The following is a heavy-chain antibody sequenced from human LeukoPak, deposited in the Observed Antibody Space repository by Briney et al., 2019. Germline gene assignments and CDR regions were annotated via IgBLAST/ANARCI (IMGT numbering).Heavy chain of an antibody. J-gene: IGHJ5*02. D-gene: IGHD3-22*01. Sequence: AGKVSCKASGGTFTSYAISWVRQGPGQGQEWKGGIIPIFGIANYAQKFQGRVTITTDKSTSTAYMGLSSLRSEDTAVYYCARVRTMIVVATRSGWFDPWGQGTLVTVSS. CDR2: IIPIFGIA. CDR3: ARVRTMIVVATRSGWFDP. V-gene: IGHV1-69*17. CDR1: GGTFTSYA.